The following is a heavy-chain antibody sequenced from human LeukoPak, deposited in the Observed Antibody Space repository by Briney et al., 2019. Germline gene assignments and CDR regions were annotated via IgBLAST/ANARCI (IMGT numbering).Heavy chain of an antibody. CDR2: ISKSGKDT. Sequence: PGGSLRLSCSASTFTFSKYAVSWVRQAPGKGLEWVSPISKSGKDTYYRDSVMGRFTISRDNSKNTLDLQMNSLRAEDTAIYYCAEERGAYGSTTFDYGGQGPLVTVSS. CDR3: AEERGAYGSTTFDY. CDR1: TFTFSKYA. V-gene: IGHV3-23*01. D-gene: IGHD2-15*01. J-gene: IGHJ4*02.